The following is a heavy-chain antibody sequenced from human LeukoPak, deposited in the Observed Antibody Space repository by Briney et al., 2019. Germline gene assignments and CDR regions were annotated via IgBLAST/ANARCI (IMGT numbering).Heavy chain of an antibody. D-gene: IGHD3-10*01. CDR3: ARDLPITMVRGVKQGWFDP. Sequence: PGGSLRLSCAASGVTFSNYWMNWVRQAPGKGLEWVANIKQDGSEKYYVDSVKGRFTISRDNAKNSLYLQMNSLRAEDTAVYYCARDLPITMVRGVKQGWFDPWGQGTLVTVSS. V-gene: IGHV3-7*03. J-gene: IGHJ5*02. CDR2: IKQDGSEK. CDR1: GVTFSNYW.